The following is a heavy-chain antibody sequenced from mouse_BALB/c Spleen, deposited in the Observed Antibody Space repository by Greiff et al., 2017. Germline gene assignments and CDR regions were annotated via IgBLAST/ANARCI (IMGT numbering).Heavy chain of an antibody. Sequence: QVQLKQPGAELVKPGTSVKLSCKASGYNFTSYWINWVKLRPGQGLEWIGDIYPGSGSTNYNEKFKSKATLTVDTSSSTAYMQLSSLASEDSALYYCARGGLHPPEFAYWGQGTLVTVSA. CDR3: ARGGLHPPEFAY. D-gene: IGHD2-4*01. CDR1: GYNFTSYW. J-gene: IGHJ3*01. V-gene: IGHV1-55*01. CDR2: IYPGSGST.